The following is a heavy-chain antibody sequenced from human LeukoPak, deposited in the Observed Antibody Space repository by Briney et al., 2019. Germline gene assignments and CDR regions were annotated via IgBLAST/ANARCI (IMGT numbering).Heavy chain of an antibody. V-gene: IGHV3-7*05. J-gene: IGHJ4*02. CDR3: ASYVGGTTGFDS. CDR1: GFTFSSYW. Sequence: PGGSLRLSCAASGFTFSSYWMSWVRQAPGRGLEWVANIKVDGSEKFYVDSMKGRFTISRDNAKNSLYLQMSSLRAEDTAVYFCASYVGGTTGFDSWGQGTLVTVSS. CDR2: IKVDGSEK. D-gene: IGHD1-26*01.